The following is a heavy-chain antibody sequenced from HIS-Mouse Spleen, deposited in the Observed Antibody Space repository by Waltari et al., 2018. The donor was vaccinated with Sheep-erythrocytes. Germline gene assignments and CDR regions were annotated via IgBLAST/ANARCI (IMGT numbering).Heavy chain of an antibody. D-gene: IGHD1-26*01. CDR1: GFTFSNAW. Sequence: EVQLVESGGGLVKPGGSLRLSCAASGFTFSNAWMSWVRQAPGKGLEWVGRIKSKTDDGTTDYAAPVKARFTISRDDSKNTLYLQMNSLKTEDTAVYYCTTEGVGDYWGQGTLVTVSS. CDR3: TTEGVGDY. CDR2: IKSKTDDGTT. V-gene: IGHV3-15*01. J-gene: IGHJ4*02.